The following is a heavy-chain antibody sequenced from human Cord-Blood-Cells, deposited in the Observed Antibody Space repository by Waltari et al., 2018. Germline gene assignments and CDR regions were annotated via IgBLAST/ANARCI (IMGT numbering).Heavy chain of an antibody. CDR3: ARSYNRNGPYMDV. V-gene: IGHV4-59*01. CDR2: IYYSGST. D-gene: IGHD1-20*01. J-gene: IGHJ6*03. Sequence: QVQLQESGPGLVKPSETLSLTCTVSGGSISSYYWSWIRQPPGKGLEWIGYIYYSGSTNYNPSLKSRVTISVDTSKNQFSLKLSSVTAADTAVYYCARSYNRNGPYMDVWGKGTTVTVSS. CDR1: GGSISSYY.